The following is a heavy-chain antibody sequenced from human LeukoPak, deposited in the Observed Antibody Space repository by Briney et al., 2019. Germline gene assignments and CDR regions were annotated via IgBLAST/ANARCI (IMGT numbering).Heavy chain of an antibody. CDR1: GFTFNIYW. CDR3: ASGSSWAHDY. V-gene: IGHV3-74*01. D-gene: IGHD6-13*01. J-gene: IGHJ4*02. Sequence: GGSLRLSCAASGFTFNIYWMLWVRQAPGKGLVYVSRINSDGSSTNYADSVKGRFTIPRDNAKNTLFLQMKSLRDEDTAVYYCASGSSWAHDYWGQGRMVTVSS. CDR2: INSDGSST.